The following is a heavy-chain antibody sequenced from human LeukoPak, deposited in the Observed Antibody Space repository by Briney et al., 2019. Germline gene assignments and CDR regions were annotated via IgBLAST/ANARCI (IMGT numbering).Heavy chain of an antibody. CDR1: GDSVSSNTAT. J-gene: IGHJ3*02. V-gene: IGHV6-1*01. D-gene: IGHD6-19*01. CDR2: TYYRSKWSN. CDR3: VRDNKGIAVSAAFDI. Sequence: SQTLSLTCAISGDSVSSNTATWNWIRRSPSRGLEWLGRTYYRSKWSNDYAVSVKGRIMLNPDTSKNQFSLQLTSVTPEDTAVYYCVRDNKGIAVSAAFDIWGQGTMVTVSS.